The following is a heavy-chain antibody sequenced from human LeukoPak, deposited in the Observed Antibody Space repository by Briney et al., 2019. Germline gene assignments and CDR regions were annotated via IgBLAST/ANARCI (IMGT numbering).Heavy chain of an antibody. V-gene: IGHV3-13*04. CDR2: ISTAADT. D-gene: IGHD1-26*01. CDR1: GFTFSSYD. Sequence: GGSLSLSCAASGFTFSSYDMHWVRQGTGKRLEWVSAISTAADTYYPGSVKGRFTISRENGNNSLYLQMNSLRAGDTAVYYCVRATSGFDLWGRGTLVTVSS. CDR3: VRATSGFDL. J-gene: IGHJ2*01.